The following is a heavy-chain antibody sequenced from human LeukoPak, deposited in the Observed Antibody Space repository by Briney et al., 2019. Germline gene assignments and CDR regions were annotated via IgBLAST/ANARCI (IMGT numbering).Heavy chain of an antibody. CDR3: ARDQGSYDILDAFDI. CDR2: IYHSGST. CDR1: GGSISSSNW. Sequence: SGTLSLTCAVSGGSISSSNWWSWVRQPPGKGLEWIGEIYHSGSTNYNPSLKSRVTISVDKSKNQFSLKLSSVTAADTAVYYCARDQGSYDILDAFDIWGQGTMVTVSS. V-gene: IGHV4-4*02. J-gene: IGHJ3*02. D-gene: IGHD3-9*01.